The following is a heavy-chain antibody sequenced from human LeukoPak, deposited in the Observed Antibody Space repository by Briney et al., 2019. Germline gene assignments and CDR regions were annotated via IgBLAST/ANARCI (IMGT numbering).Heavy chain of an antibody. D-gene: IGHD2-2*01. CDR1: GGSINSYY. CDR3: ARLHGYCSSTSCYPHWFDP. J-gene: IGHJ5*02. V-gene: IGHV4-59*12. Sequence: PSETLSLTCTVSGGSINSYYWSWIRQPPGKGLECIGYIHYTGSTNYNPSLKSRVTISVDTSKNQFSLKLSSVTAADTAVYYCARLHGYCSSTSCYPHWFDPWGQGTLVTVSS. CDR2: IHYTGST.